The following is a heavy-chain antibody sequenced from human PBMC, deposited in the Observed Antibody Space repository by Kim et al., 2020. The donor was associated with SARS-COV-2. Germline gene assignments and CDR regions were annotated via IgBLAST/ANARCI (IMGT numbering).Heavy chain of an antibody. J-gene: IGHJ5*02. V-gene: IGHV4-31*02. CDR3: VTGGRSYGNSLDH. D-gene: IGHD5-18*01. Sequence: DRPSLESRITISVDTSKNQFSLELNSVTGADTAIYYCVTGGRSYGNSLDHWGQGALVTVSS.